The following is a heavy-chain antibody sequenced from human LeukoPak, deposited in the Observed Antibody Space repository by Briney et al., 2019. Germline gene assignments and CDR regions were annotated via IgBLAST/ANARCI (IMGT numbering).Heavy chain of an antibody. V-gene: IGHV3-48*02. CDR3: ARERALYHGNADFDY. Sequence: GGSLRLSCAASGFTFSIYTMNWVRQAPGKGLEWVSYIDSSSSTTYYADSVKGRFTISRDNAKNSLYLQMNSLRDDDTAVYYCARERALYHGNADFDYWGQGTLVTVPS. CDR1: GFTFSIYT. J-gene: IGHJ4*02. D-gene: IGHD3-10*01. CDR2: IDSSSSTT.